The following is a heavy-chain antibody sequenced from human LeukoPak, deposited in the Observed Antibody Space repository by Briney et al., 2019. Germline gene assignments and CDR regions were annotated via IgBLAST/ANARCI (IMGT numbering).Heavy chain of an antibody. V-gene: IGHV4-34*01. Sequence: PSETLSLTCAVYGESFSGYFWNWIRQPPGKGLEWIGEINHSGSTSNHNPSLKSRVTMSVDTSKNQFSLKLSSVTAADTAVYYCARDSKLRYWGQGTLVTVSS. CDR3: ARDSKLRY. D-gene: IGHD2/OR15-2a*01. CDR1: GESFSGYF. CDR2: INHSGSTS. J-gene: IGHJ4*02.